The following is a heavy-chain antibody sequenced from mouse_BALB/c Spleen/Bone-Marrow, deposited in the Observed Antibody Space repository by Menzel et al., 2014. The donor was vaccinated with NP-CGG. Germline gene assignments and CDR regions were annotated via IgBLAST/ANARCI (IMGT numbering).Heavy chain of an antibody. J-gene: IGHJ4*01. CDR1: GFNIKDTY. V-gene: IGHV14-3*02. CDR3: ARYRYYGSSYAMDY. Sequence: VQLQQSGAELVKPGASVKLSSTASGFNIKDTYMHWVKQRPEQGLEWIGRIDPANGNTKYDPKFQGKATITADTSSNTAYLHLSSLTSEDTAVYYCARYRYYGSSYAMDYWGQGTSVTVSS. D-gene: IGHD1-1*01. CDR2: IDPANGNT.